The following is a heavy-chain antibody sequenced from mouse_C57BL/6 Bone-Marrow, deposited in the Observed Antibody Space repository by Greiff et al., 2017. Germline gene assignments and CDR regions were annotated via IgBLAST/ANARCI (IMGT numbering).Heavy chain of an antibody. V-gene: IGHV5-12*01. J-gene: IGHJ4*01. Sequence: EVQVVESGGGLVQPGGSLKLSCAASGFTFSDYYMHWVRQTPEERLEWVAYISNGGGSTYYPDTVKGRFTITRDNAKNTRYLQMSRLKSEDTAMYYCASAYYAMDYWGQGTSVTVSS. CDR1: GFTFSDYY. CDR3: ASAYYAMDY. CDR2: ISNGGGST.